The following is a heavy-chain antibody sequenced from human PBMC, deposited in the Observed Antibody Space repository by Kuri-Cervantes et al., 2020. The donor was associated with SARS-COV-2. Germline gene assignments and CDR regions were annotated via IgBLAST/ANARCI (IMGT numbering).Heavy chain of an antibody. CDR2: INHSGST. CDR3: ASVGPGSVH. D-gene: IGHD1-26*01. J-gene: IGHJ4*02. V-gene: IGHV4-34*01. Sequence: ESLKISCAVYGGPFSGYYWSWIRQPPGKGLEWIGEINHSGSTNYNPSLKSRVTISVDTSKNQFSLKLSSVTAADTAVYYCASVGPGSVHWGQGTLVTVSS. CDR1: GGPFSGYY.